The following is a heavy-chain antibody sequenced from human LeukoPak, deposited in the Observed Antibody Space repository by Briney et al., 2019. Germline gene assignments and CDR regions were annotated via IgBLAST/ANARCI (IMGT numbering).Heavy chain of an antibody. J-gene: IGHJ4*02. CDR3: AKEGHRHGIPYFDC. Sequence: PGGSLRLSCAASGFTFSNFAMSWVRQPPGKGLEWVSAITNSGGTTYYADSVKGRFTVSRDNSLNTLFLQMNSLRPDDSAVYYCAKEGHRHGIPYFDCWGQGILVTVSS. D-gene: IGHD2-8*01. CDR2: ITNSGGTT. CDR1: GFTFSNFA. V-gene: IGHV3-23*01.